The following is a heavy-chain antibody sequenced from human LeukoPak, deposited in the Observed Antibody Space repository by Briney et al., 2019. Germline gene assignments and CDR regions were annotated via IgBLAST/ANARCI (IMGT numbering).Heavy chain of an antibody. D-gene: IGHD6-13*01. CDR2: INHGGCT. CDR3: ARSYSTSWYY. V-gene: IGHV4-34*01. J-gene: IGHJ4*02. Sequence: SETLSLTCAVYGASFSDYYWSWIRQPPGKGLEWIGEINHGGCTNYNPSLKSRVTISVDTSKSQFSLKLTSVTAADTAVYYCARSYSTSWYYWGQGTLVTVSS. CDR1: GASFSDYY.